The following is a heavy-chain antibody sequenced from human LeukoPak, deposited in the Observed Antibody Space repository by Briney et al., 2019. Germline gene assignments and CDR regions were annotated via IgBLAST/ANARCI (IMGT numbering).Heavy chain of an antibody. D-gene: IGHD3-10*01. V-gene: IGHV3-13*01. CDR1: GFTFSSYD. J-gene: IGHJ4*02. CDR2: IGTAGDT. CDR3: ARGLSGSGDFDY. Sequence: GGSLRLSCAASGFTFSSYDMHWVRQATGKGLEWVSAIGTAGDTYYPGSVKGRFTISRENAKNSLYLQMSSLRAGDTAVYYCARGLSGSGDFDYWGQGTLVTVSS.